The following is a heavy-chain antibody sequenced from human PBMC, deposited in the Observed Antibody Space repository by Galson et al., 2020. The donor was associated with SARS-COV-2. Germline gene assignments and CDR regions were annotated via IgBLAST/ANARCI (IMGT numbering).Heavy chain of an antibody. CDR1: GFTFNRYA. CDR3: AKAGGYSVYDLHNFDS. V-gene: IGHV3-23*01. CDR2: ISGSGGST. Sequence: SCAASGFTFNRYAMSWVRQAPGKGLEWVSVISGSGGSTFFADSVKGRFTISRDNSKNTMSLQMDSLRVEDTAVYYCAKAGGYSVYDLHNFDSWGQGTLVTVSS. D-gene: IGHD5-12*01. J-gene: IGHJ4*02.